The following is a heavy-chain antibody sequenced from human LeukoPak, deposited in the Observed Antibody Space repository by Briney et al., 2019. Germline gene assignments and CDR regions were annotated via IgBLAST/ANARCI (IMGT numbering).Heavy chain of an antibody. CDR3: TTDAHCSSTSCYFVNFDY. D-gene: IGHD2-2*01. CDR2: IKSKTDGGTT. J-gene: IGHJ4*02. V-gene: IGHV3-15*01. CDR1: GFTFSNAW. Sequence: GGSLRLSCAASGFTFSNAWMSWVRQAPWKGLEWVGRIKSKTDGGTTDYAAPVKGRFTISRDDSKNTLYLQMNSLKTEDTAVYYCTTDAHCSSTSCYFVNFDYWGQGTLVTVSS.